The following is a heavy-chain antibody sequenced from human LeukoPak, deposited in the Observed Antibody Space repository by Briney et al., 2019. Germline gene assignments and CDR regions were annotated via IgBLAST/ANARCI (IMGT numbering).Heavy chain of an antibody. Sequence: GESLKISFKASGYSFPTYWIGWVRQMPGKGLEWMGVIYPGDSDARYSPSFQGQVTISADRSISTAYLQWSSLKASDTAMYYCASLTSGVSWGQGTLVTVSS. CDR3: ASLTSGVS. CDR2: IYPGDSDA. J-gene: IGHJ5*02. CDR1: GYSFPTYW. D-gene: IGHD2-2*01. V-gene: IGHV5-51*01.